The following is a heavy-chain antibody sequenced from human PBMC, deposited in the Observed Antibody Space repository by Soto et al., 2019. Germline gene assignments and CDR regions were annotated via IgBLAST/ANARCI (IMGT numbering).Heavy chain of an antibody. V-gene: IGHV3-30*18. CDR1: GFTFSSYG. Sequence: PGGSLRLSCAASGFTFSSYGMHWVRQAPGKGLEWVAVISYDGSNKYYADSVKGRFTISRDNSKNTLYLQMNSLRAEDTAVYYCAKGQAPYDFWSGYYITSHYYYGMDVWGQGTTVTVSS. D-gene: IGHD3-3*01. CDR3: AKGQAPYDFWSGYYITSHYYYGMDV. J-gene: IGHJ6*02. CDR2: ISYDGSNK.